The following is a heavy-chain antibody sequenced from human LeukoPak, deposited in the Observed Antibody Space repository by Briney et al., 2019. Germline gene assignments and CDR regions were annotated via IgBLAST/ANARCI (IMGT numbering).Heavy chain of an antibody. CDR3: ASSKMATTFDY. J-gene: IGHJ4*02. V-gene: IGHV5-51*01. Sequence: GASLKISCKGSGYSFTSYWIGWVRQMPGKGLEWMGIIYPGDSDTRYSPSFQGQVTISAGKSISTAYLQWSSLKASDTAMYYCASSKMATTFDYWGQGTLVTVSS. CDR1: GYSFTSYW. CDR2: IYPGDSDT. D-gene: IGHD5-24*01.